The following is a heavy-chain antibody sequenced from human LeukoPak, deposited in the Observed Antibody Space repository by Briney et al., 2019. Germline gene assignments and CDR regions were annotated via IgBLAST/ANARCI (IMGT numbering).Heavy chain of an antibody. J-gene: IGHJ4*02. CDR2: IKQDGSDR. CDR3: VRNLAVAGTCFDS. V-gene: IGHV3-7*03. Sequence: GGSLRLSCAASGFTFRNYWMSWVRQVPGTGLEWVANIKQDGSDRNYVTSVRGRFTISRDDAESSLYLQMNSLRAEDTAVYYCVRNLAVAGTCFDSWGQGTLVTVSS. D-gene: IGHD6-19*01. CDR1: GFTFRNYW.